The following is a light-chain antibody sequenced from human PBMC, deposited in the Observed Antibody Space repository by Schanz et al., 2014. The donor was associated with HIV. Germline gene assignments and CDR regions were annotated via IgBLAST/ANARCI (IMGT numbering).Light chain of an antibody. Sequence: EIVMTQSPATLSVSPGERATLSCRASQSVSSNLAWYQQKPGQAPRLLIYGASTRATGVPARFSGSGSGTDFTLTISRLEPEDFAVYYCQQRSTWPRLTFGGGTKVEI. CDR1: QSVSSN. CDR3: QQRSTWPRLT. CDR2: GAS. J-gene: IGKJ4*01. V-gene: IGKV3-15*01.